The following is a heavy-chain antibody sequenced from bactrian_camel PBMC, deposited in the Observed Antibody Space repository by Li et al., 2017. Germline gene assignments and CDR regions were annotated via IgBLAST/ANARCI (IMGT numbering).Heavy chain of an antibody. Sequence: QVQLVESGGGSVQAGGSLTLSCAISGFTRGRYCMAWFHQAPGKEREGVASIDSFGRTRYSDSVKGRFTISKDNAENTLYLQMNSLKPEDTAMYYCAADTRWALGCRSGLLPVWGQRTQVTVS. CDR2: IDSFGRT. CDR3: AADTRWALGCRSGLLPV. J-gene: IGHJ4*01. V-gene: IGHV3S55*01. CDR1: GFTRGRYC. D-gene: IGHD3*01.